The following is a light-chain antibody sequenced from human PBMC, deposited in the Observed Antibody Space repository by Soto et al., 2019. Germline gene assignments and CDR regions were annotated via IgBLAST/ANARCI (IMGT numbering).Light chain of an antibody. J-gene: IGLJ1*01. CDR1: SSDVGGYNY. V-gene: IGLV2-14*01. Sequence: QSVLTQPASVSGSPGQSITISCTGTSSDVGGYNYVSWYQQHPGKAPKLMIYDVSNRPSGVSNRFSGSKSGNTASLTISGLQAEDEADYYCSSYTSSSTLSVFGTGTKVTV. CDR3: SSYTSSSTLSV. CDR2: DVS.